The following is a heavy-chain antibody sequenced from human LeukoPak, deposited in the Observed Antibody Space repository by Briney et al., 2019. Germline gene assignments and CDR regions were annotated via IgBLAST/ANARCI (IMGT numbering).Heavy chain of an antibody. J-gene: IGHJ3*02. D-gene: IGHD1-26*01. V-gene: IGHV3-23*01. CDR1: GFTFSSYD. CDR3: AEDCVEAESLPDAYVN. CDR2: ISSSGSTT. Sequence: GGSLRLSCAASGFTFSSYDMSWVRQAPGKGLEWVSVISSSGSTTYYADSVKGRFTISRNNSKNSLYLQINSLSDEAAAVYYCAEDCVEAESLPDAYVNWGQRTIVTVSS.